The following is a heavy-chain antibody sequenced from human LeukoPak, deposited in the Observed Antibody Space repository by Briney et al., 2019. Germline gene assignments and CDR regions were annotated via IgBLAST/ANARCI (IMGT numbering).Heavy chain of an antibody. D-gene: IGHD2-2*01. J-gene: IGHJ4*02. Sequence: GGSLRLSCAASGFTFSSYAMSWVRQAPGKGLEWVSAISGSGGSTYYADSVKGRFTISRDNAKNSLYLQMNSLRAEDTAVYYCARDSTSNYPDYWGQGTLVTVSS. CDR1: GFTFSSYA. V-gene: IGHV3-23*01. CDR3: ARDSTSNYPDY. CDR2: ISGSGGST.